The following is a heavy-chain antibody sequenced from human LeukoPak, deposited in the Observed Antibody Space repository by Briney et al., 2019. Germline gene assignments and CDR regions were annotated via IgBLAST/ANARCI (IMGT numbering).Heavy chain of an antibody. CDR3: GRFWSGYLPDY. V-gene: IGHV1-18*01. CDR1: CYRFNTYG. CDR2: IRTYNVGT. D-gene: IGHD3-3*01. J-gene: IGHJ4*02. Sequence: EASARVFWKASCYRFNTYGISWVRQAPGQGLGGMGWIRTYNVGTNYAPNFQGRVAITTDTSTSTAYMELRSPECDGPALYLRGRFWSGYLPDYWGQGRLVSVS.